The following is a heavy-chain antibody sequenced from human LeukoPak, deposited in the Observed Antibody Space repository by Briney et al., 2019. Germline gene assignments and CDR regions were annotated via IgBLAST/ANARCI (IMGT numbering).Heavy chain of an antibody. CDR2: ISWNSGSI. D-gene: IGHD5-24*01. V-gene: IGHV3-9*01. CDR3: AKGERWYYFDY. CDR1: GFTFDDYA. J-gene: IGHJ4*02. Sequence: GGSLRLSCAASGFTFDDYAMHWVRQAPGKGLEWVSGISWNSGSIGYADSVKGRFTISRDNAKNSLYLQMNSLRAEDTALYYCAKGERWYYFDYWGQGTLVTVSS.